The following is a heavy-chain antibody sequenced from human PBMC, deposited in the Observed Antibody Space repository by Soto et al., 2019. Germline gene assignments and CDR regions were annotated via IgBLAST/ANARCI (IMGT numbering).Heavy chain of an antibody. Sequence: ASVKVSCKASGYTFTGYYMHWVRQAPGQGLEWMGWINPNSGGTNYAQKFQGWVTMTRDTSISTAYMELSRLRSDDTAVYYCARDGSNEYYYYYMDVWGKGTTVTVSS. V-gene: IGHV1-2*04. CDR2: INPNSGGT. J-gene: IGHJ6*03. CDR3: ARDGSNEYYYYYMDV. D-gene: IGHD4-4*01. CDR1: GYTFTGYY.